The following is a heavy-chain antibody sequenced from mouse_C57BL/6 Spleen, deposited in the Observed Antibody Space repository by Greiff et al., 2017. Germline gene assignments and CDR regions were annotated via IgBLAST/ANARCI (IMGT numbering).Heavy chain of an antibody. CDR2: ISYDGSN. D-gene: IGHD1-1*01. Sequence: EVQRVESGPGLVKPSQSLSLTCSVTGYSITSGYYWNWIRQFPGNKLEWMGYISYDGSNNYNPSLKNRNPITRDTSKSQFFLTLNSVTTEDTATYYCARGITTVVTTDAMDYWGQGTPVTGSS. V-gene: IGHV3-6*01. CDR1: GYSITSGYY. CDR3: ARGITTVVTTDAMDY. J-gene: IGHJ4*01.